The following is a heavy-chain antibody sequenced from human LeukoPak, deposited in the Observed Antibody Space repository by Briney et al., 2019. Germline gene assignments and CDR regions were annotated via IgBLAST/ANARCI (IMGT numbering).Heavy chain of an antibody. CDR2: VNAYNGNT. J-gene: IGHJ6*03. CDR3: ARAGNYYYMDV. CDR1: GYTFISYG. V-gene: IGHV1-18*01. Sequence: ASVKVSCKASGYTFISYGFSWVRQAPGQGLEWMGWVNAYNGNTNYAQKFQGRVTMTTDTSTSTAYMELRSLRSVDTAVYYCARAGNYYYMDVWGKGTTVTVSS. D-gene: IGHD3-10*01.